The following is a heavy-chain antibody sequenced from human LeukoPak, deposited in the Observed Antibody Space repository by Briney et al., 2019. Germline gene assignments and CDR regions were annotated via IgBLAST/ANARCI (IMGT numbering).Heavy chain of an antibody. CDR3: AKDAQLRSRWFDP. Sequence: GGSLRLSCAASGFTFSSYAMNWVRQAPGKGLEWVANIKQDGSEKYYVDSVRGRFTISRDNAKNSVYLQMDTLRVEDTAMYYCAKDAQLRSRWFDPWGQGTLVTVSS. CDR2: IKQDGSEK. CDR1: GFTFSSYA. V-gene: IGHV3-7*03. J-gene: IGHJ5*02. D-gene: IGHD2/OR15-2a*01.